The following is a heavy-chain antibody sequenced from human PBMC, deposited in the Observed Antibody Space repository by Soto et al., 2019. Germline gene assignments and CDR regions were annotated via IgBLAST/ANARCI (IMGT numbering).Heavy chain of an antibody. CDR1: GFPVTNNY. J-gene: IGHJ4*02. Sequence: VQRVESGGGLVQPGGSMRVSCAASGFPVTNNYMSWVRQAPGKGLEWVSAVYSGGTTDYADSVKGRFTISRDNTRNTLYLQMNILRGDGTAVYNCTRDRSSGWIEYWGQGTLVTVSS. D-gene: IGHD6-19*01. CDR2: VYSGGTT. CDR3: TRDRSSGWIEY. V-gene: IGHV3-66*01.